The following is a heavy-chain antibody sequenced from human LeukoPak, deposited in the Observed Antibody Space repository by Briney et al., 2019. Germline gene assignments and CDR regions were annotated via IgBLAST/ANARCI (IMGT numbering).Heavy chain of an antibody. V-gene: IGHV4-34*01. J-gene: IGHJ5*02. Sequence: PSETLSLTCAVYGRSFSGYYWSWIRQPPGKGLEWIGEINHSGSTNYNPSLKSRVTISVDTSKNQFSLKLSSVTAADTAVYYCARKSQRGWFDPWGQGTLVTVSS. CDR1: GRSFSGYY. D-gene: IGHD6-25*01. CDR3: ARKSQRGWFDP. CDR2: INHSGST.